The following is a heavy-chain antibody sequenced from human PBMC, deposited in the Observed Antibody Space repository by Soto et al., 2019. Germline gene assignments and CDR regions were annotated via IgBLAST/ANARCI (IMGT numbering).Heavy chain of an antibody. CDR1: GGSISSYY. Sequence: SETLSLTCTVSGGSISSYYWSWIRQPPGKGLEWIGYIYYSGSTNYNPSLKSRVTISVDTSKNQFSLKLSSVTAADTAVYFCARLLCDFCSAFDYWGQGTLVTVSS. CDR2: IYYSGST. V-gene: IGHV4-59*08. J-gene: IGHJ4*02. D-gene: IGHD3-3*01. CDR3: ARLLCDFCSAFDY.